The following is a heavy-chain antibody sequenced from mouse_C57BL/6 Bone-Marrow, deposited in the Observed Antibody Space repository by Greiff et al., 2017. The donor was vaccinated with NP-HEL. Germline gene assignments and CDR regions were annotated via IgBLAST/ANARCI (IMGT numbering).Heavy chain of an antibody. J-gene: IGHJ4*01. CDR1: GYTFTDYY. CDR3: ARATYYDYDGAMDY. Sequence: VQLQQSRPELVKPGASVKISCKASGYTFTDYYMNWVKQSHGKSLEWIGDINPNNGGTSYNQKFKGKATLTVDKSSSTAYMELRSLTSEDSAVYYCARATYYDYDGAMDYWGQGTSVTVS. D-gene: IGHD2-4*01. CDR2: INPNNGGT. V-gene: IGHV1-26*01.